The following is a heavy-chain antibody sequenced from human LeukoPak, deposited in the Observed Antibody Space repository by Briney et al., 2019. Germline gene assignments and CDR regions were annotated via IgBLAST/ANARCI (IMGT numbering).Heavy chain of an antibody. CDR3: ASGDYYDSSGYYPPHAFDI. J-gene: IGHJ3*02. D-gene: IGHD3-22*01. CDR1: GYSISSGYY. Sequence: KASETLSLTCTVSGYSISSGYYWGWIRQPPGKGLEWIGSIYHSGSTYYNPSLKSRVTISVDTSKNQFSLKLSSVTAADTAVYYCASGDYYDSSGYYPPHAFDIWGQGTMVTVSS. V-gene: IGHV4-38-2*02. CDR2: IYHSGST.